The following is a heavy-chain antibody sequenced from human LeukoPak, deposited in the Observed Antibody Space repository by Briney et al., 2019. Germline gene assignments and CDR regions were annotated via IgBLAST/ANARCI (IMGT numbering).Heavy chain of an antibody. CDR2: ITRESNTI. Sequence: GSLRLSCAASGFTFSSYEMNWVRQPPGKGLEWVSHITRESNTIIYADSVRGRFTISRDNAKNSLYLQMSSLRAEDTAVYYCARLDYYRGSGSYGGDFWGQGTLVTVSS. CDR3: ARLDYYRGSGSYGGDF. D-gene: IGHD3-10*01. CDR1: GFTFSSYE. V-gene: IGHV3-48*01. J-gene: IGHJ4*02.